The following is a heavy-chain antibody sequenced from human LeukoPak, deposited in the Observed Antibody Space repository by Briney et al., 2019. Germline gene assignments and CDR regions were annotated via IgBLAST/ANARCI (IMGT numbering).Heavy chain of an antibody. CDR3: ARVQGLWFGELLNYYYYGMDV. J-gene: IGHJ6*02. V-gene: IGHV4-31*03. CDR1: GGSISSGGYY. Sequence: SETLSLTCIVSGGSISSGGYYWSWIRQHPGKGLEWIGYIYYSGSTYYNPSLKSRVTISVDTSKNQFSLKLSSVTAADTAVYYCARVQGLWFGELLNYYYYGMDVWGQGTTVTVSS. CDR2: IYYSGST. D-gene: IGHD3-10*01.